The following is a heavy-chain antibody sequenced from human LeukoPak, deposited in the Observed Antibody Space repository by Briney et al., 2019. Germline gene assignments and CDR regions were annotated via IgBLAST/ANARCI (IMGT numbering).Heavy chain of an antibody. J-gene: IGHJ4*02. V-gene: IGHV3-53*01. D-gene: IGHD3-16*02. CDR2: IYRGGST. CDR3: ATIMITFGGVIV. Sequence: GGSLKLSCAASGFTVSSNYMTCVRQAPGKGLEWVSVIYRGGSTNYADSVKGRFTFSRDNSKNTLYLQMNSVRAEDTAVYYCATIMITFGGVIVWGQGTLVTVSS. CDR1: GFTVSSNY.